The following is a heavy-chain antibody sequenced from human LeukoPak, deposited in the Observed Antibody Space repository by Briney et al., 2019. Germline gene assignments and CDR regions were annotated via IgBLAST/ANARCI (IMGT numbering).Heavy chain of an antibody. Sequence: PGGSLRLSCAASGFTFSSYAMNWVRQAPGKGLEWVSAISGSGGSTYYADSVKGRFTISRDNSKNTLYLQMNSLRAEDTAVYYCAKDTTIVIAVALDYWGQGTLVTVSS. D-gene: IGHD6-19*01. CDR2: ISGSGGST. CDR3: AKDTTIVIAVALDY. J-gene: IGHJ4*02. V-gene: IGHV3-23*01. CDR1: GFTFSSYA.